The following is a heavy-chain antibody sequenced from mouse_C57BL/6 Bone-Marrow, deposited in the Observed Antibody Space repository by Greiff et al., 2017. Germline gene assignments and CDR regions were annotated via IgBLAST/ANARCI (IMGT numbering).Heavy chain of an antibody. V-gene: IGHV14-4*01. D-gene: IGHD1-1*01. J-gene: IGHJ4*01. CDR1: GFNIKDDY. Sequence: VQLQQSGAELVRPGASVKLSCTASGFNIKDDYMHWVKQRPEQGLEWIGWIDPENGDTEYASKFQGKATITADTSSNTAYLQLSSLTSEDTAVYYCTTGYGSYYYAMDYWGQGTSATVSS. CDR3: TTGYGSYYYAMDY. CDR2: IDPENGDT.